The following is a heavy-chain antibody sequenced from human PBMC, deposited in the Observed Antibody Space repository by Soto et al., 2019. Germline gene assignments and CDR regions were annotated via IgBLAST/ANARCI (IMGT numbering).Heavy chain of an antibody. J-gene: IGHJ4*02. V-gene: IGHV3-23*01. CDR2: ISGSGGST. Sequence: GGSLRLSCAASGFTFSSYAMSWGRQAPGKGLEWVSAISGSGGSTYYADSVKGRFTISRDNSKNTLYLQMNSLRAEDTAVYYGGGGGYSGSDPPHYFDYWGQGTLVTVSS. CDR3: GGGGYSGSDPPHYFDY. D-gene: IGHD5-12*01. CDR1: GFTFSSYA.